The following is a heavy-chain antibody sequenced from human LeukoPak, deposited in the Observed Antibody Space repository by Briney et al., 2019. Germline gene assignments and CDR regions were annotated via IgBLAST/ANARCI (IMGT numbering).Heavy chain of an antibody. Sequence: SVKVSCKASGGTFSSYTISWVRQAPGQGLEWMGRIIPILGIANYAQKFQGRVTITADKSTSTAYMELSSLGSEDTAVYYCARDNWNYGPYYYGMDVWGQGTTVTVSS. V-gene: IGHV1-69*04. J-gene: IGHJ6*02. CDR1: GGTFSSYT. D-gene: IGHD1-7*01. CDR3: ARDNWNYGPYYYGMDV. CDR2: IIPILGIA.